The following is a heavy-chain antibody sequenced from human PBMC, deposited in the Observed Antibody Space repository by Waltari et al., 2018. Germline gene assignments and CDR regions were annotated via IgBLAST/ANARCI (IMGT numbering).Heavy chain of an antibody. CDR1: GITVGNNY. CDR3: ARDPPGVAAADPGRG. V-gene: IGHV3-66*02. CDR2: IYSSGST. Sequence: EVQLVESGGGLVQPGGSLRLSCAASGITVGNNYMSWVRQAPGKGLELISRIYSSGSTYYADSVKGRFTISRDNSKNTLYLQMNSLRSEDTAVYFCARDPPGVAAADPGRGWGQGTLVTVSS. J-gene: IGHJ4*02. D-gene: IGHD6-25*01.